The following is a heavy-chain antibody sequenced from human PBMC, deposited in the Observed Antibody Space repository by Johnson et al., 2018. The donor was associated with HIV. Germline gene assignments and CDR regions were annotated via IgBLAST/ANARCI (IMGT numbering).Heavy chain of an antibody. J-gene: IGHJ3*01. CDR2: ISGSGRST. D-gene: IGHD1-26*01. Sequence: VESGGGFVQPGGSLRLSCSASAFDYKHYAMSWLRQIPRNWLEWVSTISGSGRSTYYADSLKGRFPISRDNSKNTLYLQMNSLGVGDTAVYFCAKDLVGPVPFDAFDVWGQGTSVTVSS. CDR1: AFDYKHYA. CDR3: AKDLVGPVPFDAFDV. V-gene: IGHV3-23*04.